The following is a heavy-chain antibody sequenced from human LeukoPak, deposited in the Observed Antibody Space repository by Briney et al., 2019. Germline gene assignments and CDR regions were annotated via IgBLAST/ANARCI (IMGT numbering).Heavy chain of an antibody. V-gene: IGHV1-69*04. J-gene: IGHJ5*02. D-gene: IGHD2-21*02. CDR1: GGTFSSYA. Sequence: GASVKVSCKASGGTFSSYAISWVRQAPGQGLEWMGRIIPILGIANYAQEFQGRVTITADKSTSTAYMELSSLRSEDTAVYYCARDGTYCGGDCYLNWFDPWGQGTLVTVSS. CDR2: IIPILGIA. CDR3: ARDGTYCGGDCYLNWFDP.